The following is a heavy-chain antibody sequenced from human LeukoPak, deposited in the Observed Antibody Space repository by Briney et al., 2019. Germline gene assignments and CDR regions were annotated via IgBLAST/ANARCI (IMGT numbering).Heavy chain of an antibody. J-gene: IGHJ3*02. V-gene: IGHV4-59*01. CDR3: ARVARWFGELINAFDI. Sequence: SETLSLTCTVSGGSISSYYRSWIRQPPGKGLEWIGYIYYSGSTNYNPSLKSRVTISVDTSKNQFSLELSSVTAADTAVCYCARVARWFGELINAFDIWGQGTMVTVSS. CDR2: IYYSGST. D-gene: IGHD3-10*01. CDR1: GGSISSYY.